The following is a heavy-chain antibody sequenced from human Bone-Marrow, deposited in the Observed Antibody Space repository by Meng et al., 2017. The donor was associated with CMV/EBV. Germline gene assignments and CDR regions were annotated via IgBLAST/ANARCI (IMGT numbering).Heavy chain of an antibody. D-gene: IGHD3-3*01. J-gene: IGHJ5*02. CDR3: ARDGTGYDFWRGRNWFDP. CDR2: IIPILGIA. CDR1: GGTFSSYT. Sequence: SVKVSCKASGGTFSSYTISWVRQAPGQGLEWMGRIIPILGIANYAQKFQGRVTITADKSTSTAYRELSSLRSEDTAVYECARDGTGYDFWRGRNWFDPWGQGTLVTVSS. V-gene: IGHV1-69*04.